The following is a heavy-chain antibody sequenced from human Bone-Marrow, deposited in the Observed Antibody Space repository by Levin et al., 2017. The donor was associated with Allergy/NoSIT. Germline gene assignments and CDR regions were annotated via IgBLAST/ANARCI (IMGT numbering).Heavy chain of an antibody. J-gene: IGHJ3*02. V-gene: IGHV3-7*01. CDR3: ARDKGWQKCNGDNCQYYDACDI. D-gene: IGHD1-1*01. CDR2: INEDGTKK. Sequence: LSGGSLRLSCAASGFIFSDYWMTWVRQAQGKGLEWVANINEDGTKKNYADSVKGRLTISRDNAKTSLFLQVDSLRAEDTAVYYCARDKGWQKCNGDNCQYYDACDIWGQGTTVSVSS. CDR1: GFIFSDYW.